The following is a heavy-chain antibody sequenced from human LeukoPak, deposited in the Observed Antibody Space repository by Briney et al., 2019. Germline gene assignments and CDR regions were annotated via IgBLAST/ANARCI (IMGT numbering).Heavy chain of an antibody. J-gene: IGHJ4*02. CDR1: GGSISSNTYH. V-gene: IGHV4-39*07. CDR2: IYYSGST. D-gene: IGHD2-15*01. Sequence: SETLSLTCTVSGGSISSNTYHWGWIRQPPGKGLEWIGYIYYSGSTSYTPSLKSRVTMSVDTSKNQFSLRLSSVTAVDTAVYYCARTGYCGGSCPIPLIDFWGPGTLVTVSS. CDR3: ARTGYCGGSCPIPLIDF.